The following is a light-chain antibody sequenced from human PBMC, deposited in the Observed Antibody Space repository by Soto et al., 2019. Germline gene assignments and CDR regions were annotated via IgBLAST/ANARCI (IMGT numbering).Light chain of an antibody. CDR3: HQYYRSPHP. V-gene: IGKV4-1*01. CDR1: QSVFQSFHRKNL. Sequence: IVMTQSPDSLAVSLGERATINCRSSQSVFQSFHRKNLIAWYQQKPGQPPKLLFYWASARESGVPDRFSVSESGTDFTLHINGLEAEDVAVYYCHQYYRSPHPFGGGTKLEIK. J-gene: IGKJ2*01. CDR2: WAS.